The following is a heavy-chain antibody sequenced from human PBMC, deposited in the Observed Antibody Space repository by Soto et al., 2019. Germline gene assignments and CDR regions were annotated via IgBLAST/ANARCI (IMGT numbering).Heavy chain of an antibody. CDR3: ARHFGAWCSTSCLSNIVYWFDP. D-gene: IGHD2-2*01. Sequence: QLQLQESGPGLVKPSETLSLTCTVSGGSISSSSYYWGWIRQPPGKGLEWIGSIYYSGSTYYNPSLKSRVTISVDTSKNQFSLKLSSVTAADTAVYYCARHFGAWCSTSCLSNIVYWFDPWGQGTLVTVSS. J-gene: IGHJ5*02. CDR2: IYYSGST. CDR1: GGSISSSSYY. V-gene: IGHV4-39*01.